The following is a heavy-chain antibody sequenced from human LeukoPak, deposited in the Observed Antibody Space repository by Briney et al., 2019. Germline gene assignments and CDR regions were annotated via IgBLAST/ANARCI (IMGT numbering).Heavy chain of an antibody. CDR1: GFTLSNGW. D-gene: IGHD2-2*01. J-gene: IGHJ4*02. CDR2: INQDESKK. V-gene: IGHV3-7*01. Sequence: WGSLRPLCSGSGFTLSNGWKGLVRQASGEGLEWVANINQDESKKYYADSVKGRFTISRDNAKNSLYLQMSSLTAEDTAIYYCARDHAYRADYWGQGTLATVSS. CDR3: ARDHAYRADY.